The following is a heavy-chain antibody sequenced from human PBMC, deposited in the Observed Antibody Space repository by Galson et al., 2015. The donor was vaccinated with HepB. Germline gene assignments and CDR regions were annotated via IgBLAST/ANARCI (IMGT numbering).Heavy chain of an antibody. CDR3: ARLQYSRSSGGFWFDF. V-gene: IGHV5-51*01. Sequence: QSGAEVTKPGETLKMSCKGSGYSFRSYYIGWVRQTPGQGLEWMGSSYAGDSERSDIRYSPSFQGRVTISADKSINTAYLQWKSLKAPDTGIYYCARLQYSRSSGGFWFDFWGQGTLVTVSS. CDR2: SYAGDSERSDI. CDR1: GYSFRSYY. D-gene: IGHD6-6*01. J-gene: IGHJ5*01.